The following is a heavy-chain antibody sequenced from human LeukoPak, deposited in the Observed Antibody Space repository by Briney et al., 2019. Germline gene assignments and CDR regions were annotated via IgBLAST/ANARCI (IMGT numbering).Heavy chain of an antibody. CDR2: IIPIFGTA. Sequence: ASVRVSCRASGGTFSSYAISGVRQAPGQGREGMGGIIPIFGTANYAQKFQGRVTITADESTSTAYMELSSLRSEDTAVYYCARVPYYDSSGYYPHWGQGTLVTVSS. CDR1: GGTFSSYA. J-gene: IGHJ4*02. V-gene: IGHV1-69*13. CDR3: ARVPYYDSSGYYPH. D-gene: IGHD3-22*01.